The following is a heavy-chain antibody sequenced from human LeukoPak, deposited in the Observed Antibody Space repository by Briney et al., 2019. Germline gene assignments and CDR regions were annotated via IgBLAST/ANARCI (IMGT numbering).Heavy chain of an antibody. V-gene: IGHV4-4*07. J-gene: IGHJ5*02. CDR1: GGSISSYY. CDR3: ARDRDGANSNWFDP. CDR2: IYTSGST. D-gene: IGHD4-23*01. Sequence: SETLSLTCTVSGGSISSYYWSWIRQPAGKGLEWIGRIYTSGSTNYNPSLKSRVTMSVDTSKNQFSLKLSSVTAADTAMYYCARDRDGANSNWFDPWGQGTLVTVSS.